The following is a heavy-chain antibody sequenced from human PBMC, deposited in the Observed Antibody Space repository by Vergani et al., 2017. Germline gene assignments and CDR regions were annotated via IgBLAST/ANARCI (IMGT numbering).Heavy chain of an antibody. Sequence: VHLVESGGGVVQPGRSLRLSCVVSGFTSSYYGMHWVRQAPGKGLEWVSSVSGSSATPYYADSVKGRFIISRDNSKNTLHLQMNSLRADDTAVYYCTKGSRGYTGYFFDYWGQGTLATVSS. CDR2: VSGSSATP. D-gene: IGHD5-12*01. CDR3: TKGSRGYTGYFFDY. J-gene: IGHJ4*02. V-gene: IGHV3-23*04. CDR1: GFTSSYYG.